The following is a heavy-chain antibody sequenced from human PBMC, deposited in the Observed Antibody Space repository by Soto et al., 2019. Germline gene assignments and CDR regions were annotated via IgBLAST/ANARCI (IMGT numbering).Heavy chain of an antibody. V-gene: IGHV4-34*01. CDR3: AAHLKTTVTTYWYFDL. CDR1: GGSFSGYC. CDR2: ISHSGSA. J-gene: IGHJ2*01. D-gene: IGHD4-17*01. Sequence: QVHLQQWGAGLLKPSETLSLTCAVYGGSFSGYCWSWIRQPPGKGLAWIGEISHSGSANFNPSLKSRVTISVETSKNQFSLKLSSVTAADTAVYYCAAHLKTTVTTYWYFDLWGRGTLVTVSS.